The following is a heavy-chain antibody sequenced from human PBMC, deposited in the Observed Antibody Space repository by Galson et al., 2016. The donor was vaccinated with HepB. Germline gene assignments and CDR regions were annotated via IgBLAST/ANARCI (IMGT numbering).Heavy chain of an antibody. CDR2: ISSSSDTR. V-gene: IGHV3-48*02. CDR1: GFTFRNYG. D-gene: IGHD3-3*01. CDR3: ARDSGDSWSGYSAYYDY. J-gene: IGHJ4*02. Sequence: SLRLSCAASGFTFRNYGMNWVRQAPGKGLEWVSYISSSSDTRYYADSVKGRFTISRDNAKNSLSLQMNSLSDEDTALYYCARDSGDSWSGYSAYYDYWGQGTLVNV.